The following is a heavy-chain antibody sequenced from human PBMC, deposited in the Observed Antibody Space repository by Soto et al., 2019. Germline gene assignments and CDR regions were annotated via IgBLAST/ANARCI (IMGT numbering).Heavy chain of an antibody. D-gene: IGHD2-15*01. V-gene: IGHV5-51*01. J-gene: IGHJ4*02. CDR1: GYSFTTYG. CDR3: ARASWKFVDPCYPDY. Sequence: VESLKISCKGSGYSFTTYGIAWLRQMPGKGLDWMGIIYPADSDTRYSPSFKGHLTISADRSISTAYLQRSSLKASDTAMYYCARASWKFVDPCYPDYWGRGTQVTFAS. CDR2: IYPADSDT.